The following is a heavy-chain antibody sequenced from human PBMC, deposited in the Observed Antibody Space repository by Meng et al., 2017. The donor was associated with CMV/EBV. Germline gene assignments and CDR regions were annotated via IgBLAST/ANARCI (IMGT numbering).Heavy chain of an antibody. V-gene: IGHV3-21*04. D-gene: IGHD3-22*01. J-gene: IGHJ3*02. CDR3: ARGGSLNYYDSSGSDAFDI. CDR2: ISSSSSYI. CDR1: GFTFSSYA. Sequence: GGSLRLSCAASGFTFSSYAMSWVRQAPGKGLEWVSSISSSSSYIYYADSVKGRFTISRDNAKNSLYLQMNSLRAEDMALYYCARGGSLNYYDSSGSDAFDIWGQGTMVTVSS.